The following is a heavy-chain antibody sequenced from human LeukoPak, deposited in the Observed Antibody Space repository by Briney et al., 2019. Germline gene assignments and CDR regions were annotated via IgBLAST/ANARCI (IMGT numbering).Heavy chain of an antibody. D-gene: IGHD1-26*01. CDR2: IRYDGSNK. CDR1: GFTFSSYG. V-gene: IGHV3-30*02. J-gene: IGHJ4*02. CDR3: AKGGGGATTWRPDY. Sequence: GGSLRLSCAASGFTFSSYGMHWVRQAPGKGLEWVAFIRYDGSNKYYADSVKGRFTISRDNSKNTLYLQMNSLRAEDTAVYYCAKGGGGATTWRPDYWGQGTLVTVSS.